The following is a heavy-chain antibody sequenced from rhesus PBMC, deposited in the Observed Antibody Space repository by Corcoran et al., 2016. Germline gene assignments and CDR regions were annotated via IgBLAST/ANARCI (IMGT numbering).Heavy chain of an antibody. D-gene: IGHD2-2*01. CDR3: ASGDCTSTTCYVVGWDY. CDR1: GGSISSNW. Sequence: QLQLQESGPGLVKPSETLSLTCAVSGGSISSNWWSWIRQPPGKGLEWIGRISGSGGSTRYNPSLKSRVTISTDTSKNQLSLKLISVTAADTAVYYRASGDCTSTTCYVVGWDYWGQGVPVTVSS. CDR2: ISGSGGST. J-gene: IGHJ4*01. V-gene: IGHV4-173*01.